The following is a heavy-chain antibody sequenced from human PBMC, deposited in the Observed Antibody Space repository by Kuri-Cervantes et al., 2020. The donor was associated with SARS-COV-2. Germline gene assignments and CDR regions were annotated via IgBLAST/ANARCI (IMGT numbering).Heavy chain of an antibody. CDR2: ITSFNGNT. CDR1: GYTFTYRR. V-gene: IGHV1-45*02. CDR3: ARGFRALRKKYYDFWSGYYSYFDY. D-gene: IGHD3-3*01. J-gene: IGHJ4*02. Sequence: SVKVSCKASGYTFTYRRLHWVRQAPGQALEWMGWITSFNGNTEYAQKVLDRVTITTDRSINTAYMELSSLRSEDTAVYYCARGFRALRKKYYDFWSGYYSYFDYWGQGTLVTVSS.